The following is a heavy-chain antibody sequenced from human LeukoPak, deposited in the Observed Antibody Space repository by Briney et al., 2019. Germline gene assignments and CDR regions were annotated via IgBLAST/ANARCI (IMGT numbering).Heavy chain of an antibody. CDR2: INSSSSYI. V-gene: IGHV3-21*01. D-gene: IGHD6-19*01. CDR1: GFTFSSYS. CDR3: ARDLRYSSGWYGVFDAFDI. J-gene: IGHJ3*02. Sequence: GGSLRLSCAASGFTFSSYSMNWVRQAPGKGLEWVSSINSSSSYIYYADSVKGRFTISRDNARNSLYLQMNSLRAEDTAVYYCARDLRYSSGWYGVFDAFDIWGQGTMVTVSS.